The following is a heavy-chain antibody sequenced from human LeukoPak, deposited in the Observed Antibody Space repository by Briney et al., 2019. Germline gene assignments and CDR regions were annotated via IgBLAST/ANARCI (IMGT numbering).Heavy chain of an antibody. CDR3: AKDLRYFDY. Sequence: GGSLRLSCTASGFKFDDYGMTWVRQAPGKGLEWVSDINWNGDSRGYAHSVRGRFTIYRDNSKNTLYLQMNSLRAEDTAVYYCAKDLRYFDYWGQGTLVTVSS. V-gene: IGHV3-20*04. CDR2: INWNGDSR. J-gene: IGHJ4*02. CDR1: GFKFDDYG.